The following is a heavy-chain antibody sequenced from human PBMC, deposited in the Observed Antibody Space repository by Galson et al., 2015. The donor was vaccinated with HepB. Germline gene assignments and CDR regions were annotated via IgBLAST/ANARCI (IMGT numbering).Heavy chain of an antibody. CDR2: IIPIFGTA. Sequence: SVKVSCKASGGTFSSYAISWVRQAPGQGLEWMGGIIPIFGTANYAQKFQGRATITADESTSTAYMELSSLRSEDTAVYYCARAYCSSTSCYYWFDPWGQGTLVTVSS. CDR1: GGTFSSYA. CDR3: ARAYCSSTSCYYWFDP. V-gene: IGHV1-69*13. D-gene: IGHD2-2*01. J-gene: IGHJ5*02.